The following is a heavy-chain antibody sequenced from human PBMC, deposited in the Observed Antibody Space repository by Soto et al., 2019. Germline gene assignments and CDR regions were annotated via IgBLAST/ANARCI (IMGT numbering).Heavy chain of an antibody. CDR1: GFSFASFA. J-gene: IGHJ4*02. D-gene: IGHD3-3*01. CDR2: ISGSDGKT. V-gene: IGHV3-23*04. CDR3: AKWSYLDY. Sequence: DVRLAESGGGLVQPGGSLRLSCTTSGFSFASFAMTWVRQAPAKGLEWVATISGSDGKTYYADSVKGRFSISRDTSRNTLYLQMNSLRADDTAIYYCAKWSYLDYWGQGTRVTVSS.